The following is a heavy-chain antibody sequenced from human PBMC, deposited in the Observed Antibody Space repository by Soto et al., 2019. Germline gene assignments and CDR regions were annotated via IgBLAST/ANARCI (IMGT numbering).Heavy chain of an antibody. CDR3: ARARSIAAAGTLWFDP. CDR1: GGTFSSYA. V-gene: IGHV1-69*13. D-gene: IGHD6-13*01. J-gene: IGHJ5*02. CDR2: IIPIFGTA. Sequence: RASVKVSCKASGGTFSSYAISWVRQAPGQGLEWMGGIIPIFGTANYAQKFQGRVTITADESTSTAYMELSSLRSEDTAVYYCARARSIAAAGTLWFDPWGQGTLVTVSS.